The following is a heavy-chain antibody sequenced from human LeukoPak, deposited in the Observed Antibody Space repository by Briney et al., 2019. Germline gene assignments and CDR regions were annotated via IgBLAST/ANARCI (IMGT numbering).Heavy chain of an antibody. J-gene: IGHJ4*02. Sequence: ASVKVSCKASGYTFTGYYMHWVRQAPGQGLEWMGRINPNSGGTNYAQKFQGRVTMTRDTSISTAYIELSRLRSDDTAVNYCSKMWYYGLGRSGYYFNYWGQGTLVTVSS. CDR2: INPNSGGT. CDR1: GYTFTGYY. V-gene: IGHV1-2*06. CDR3: SKMWYYGLGRSGYYFNY. D-gene: IGHD3-10*01.